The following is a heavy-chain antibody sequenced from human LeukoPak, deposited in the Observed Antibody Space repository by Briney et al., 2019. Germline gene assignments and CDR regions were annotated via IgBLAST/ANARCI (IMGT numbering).Heavy chain of an antibody. V-gene: IGHV3-23*01. CDR3: ARDAARGPYTAFDL. J-gene: IGHJ3*01. Sequence: GGSLRLSCAASGFTFSTYVMTWVRQAPGKRLEWVSAISGSGGSTYNADSVKGRFTLSRDNSKNTLYLQMNSLKTEDTAMYFCARDAARGPYTAFDLWGQGTMVTVSS. CDR1: GFTFSTYV. D-gene: IGHD2-2*02. CDR2: ISGSGGST.